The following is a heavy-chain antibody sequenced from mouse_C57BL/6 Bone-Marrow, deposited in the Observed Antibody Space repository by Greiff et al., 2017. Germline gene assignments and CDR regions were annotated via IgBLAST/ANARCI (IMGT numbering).Heavy chain of an antibody. J-gene: IGHJ2*01. CDR1: GYTFTDHT. D-gene: IGHD1-1*01. CDR2: IYPRDGST. CDR3: ARADYYGSSYDFDY. Sequence: QVQLQQSDAELVKPGASVKISCKVSGYTFTDHTIHWLKQRPEQGLEWIGYIYPRDGSTKYNEKFKGKATLTADKSSSTAYMQHNSLTSEDSAVYFCARADYYGSSYDFDYWGQGTTLTVSS. V-gene: IGHV1-78*01.